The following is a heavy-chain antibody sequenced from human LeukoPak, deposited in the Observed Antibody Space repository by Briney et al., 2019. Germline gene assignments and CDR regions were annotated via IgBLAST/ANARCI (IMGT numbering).Heavy chain of an antibody. CDR3: ARGDYGSDY. CDR1: GFTVTTNS. Sequence: PGGSLRLSCAAPGFTVTTNSMTWVRQAPGEGLEWVSVIYSGGYTYYAAAVKGRFTIISGHSKKTLLLQTNSLRAEDAAIYYCARGDYGSDYWGQGTLVTVSS. CDR2: IYSGGYT. J-gene: IGHJ4*02. V-gene: IGHV3-53*01. D-gene: IGHD4-17*01.